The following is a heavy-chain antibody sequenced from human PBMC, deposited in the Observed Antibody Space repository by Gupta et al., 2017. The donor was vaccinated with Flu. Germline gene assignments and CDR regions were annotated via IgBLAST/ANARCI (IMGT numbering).Heavy chain of an antibody. D-gene: IGHD6-13*01. J-gene: IGHJ4*02. CDR2: VGAGGDRT. CDR1: GLTFSDYA. CDR3: AKDRSGNPAIDY. V-gene: IGHV3-23*01. Sequence: EVQLLESGGALVQPGGSLRLSCAASGLTFSDYAMNWVRQAPGKGREWVSTVGAGGDRTYYADSVMGRFTISRDNSKNTVYLQMNSLRGDDTAVYYCAKDRSGNPAIDYWGQGTLVTVS.